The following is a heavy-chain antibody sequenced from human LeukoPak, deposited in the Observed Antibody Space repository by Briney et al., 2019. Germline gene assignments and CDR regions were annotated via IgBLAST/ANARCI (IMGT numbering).Heavy chain of an antibody. CDR3: ARGEPYGGNSFDY. V-gene: IGHV3-23*01. CDR2: VSSSGSYT. Sequence: GGSLRLSCVASGFSLSNYIMSWVRQAPGKGLEWVSTVSSSGSYTYYADSVKGRFTISRDNSKNTLYLQMNSLRAEDTAVYYCARGEPYGGNSFDYWGQGTLVTVSP. J-gene: IGHJ4*02. CDR1: GFSLSNYI. D-gene: IGHD4-23*01.